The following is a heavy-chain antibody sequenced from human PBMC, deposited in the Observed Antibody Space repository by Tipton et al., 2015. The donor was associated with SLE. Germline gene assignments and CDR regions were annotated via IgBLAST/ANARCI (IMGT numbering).Heavy chain of an antibody. CDR3: ARRWVQTVFDY. Sequence: QSGPEVKKPGEALQISCKTSGYSFTNSWIVWFRHMPGKGLECMGMIDPSDSDTRYNPSFQGHVSMSIDRSTTTAYLQWRSLKASDTAMYFCARRWVQTVFDYWGQGTLVTVPS. CDR2: IDPSDSDT. CDR1: GYSFTNSW. J-gene: IGHJ4*02. D-gene: IGHD4-11*01. V-gene: IGHV5-51*03.